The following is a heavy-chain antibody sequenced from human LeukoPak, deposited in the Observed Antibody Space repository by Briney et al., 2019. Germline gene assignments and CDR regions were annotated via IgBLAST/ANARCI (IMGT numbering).Heavy chain of an antibody. CDR2: ISVYNGNT. D-gene: IGHD6-19*01. CDR1: GFTFSSSG. CDR3: ARDSPGYSSAWYLDY. V-gene: IGHV1-18*01. J-gene: IGHJ4*02. Sequence: ASVKVSCNASGFTFSSSGISWVRQAPGQGLEWMAWISVYNGNTNYAQNLQDRVTMTTDTSTNTAYMELRSLRSDDTAVYYCARDSPGYSSAWYLDYWGQGTLVTVSS.